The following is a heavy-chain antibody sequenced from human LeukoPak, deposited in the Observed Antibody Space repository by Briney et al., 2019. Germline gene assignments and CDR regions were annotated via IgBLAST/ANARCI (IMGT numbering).Heavy chain of an antibody. CDR3: ARAGGWAREDYKGEAFDI. V-gene: IGHV1-18*01. J-gene: IGHJ3*02. CDR2: ISVYNGNT. Sequence: ASVKVSCKASGYTFTNFGISWVRQAAGEGLEWMGCISVYNGNTNYAEKVQGSVTMTADTSTRTAYMELRSLRSDDTAVYYCARAGGWAREDYKGEAFDIWGQGTKVTVSS. CDR1: GYTFTNFG. D-gene: IGHD6-19*01.